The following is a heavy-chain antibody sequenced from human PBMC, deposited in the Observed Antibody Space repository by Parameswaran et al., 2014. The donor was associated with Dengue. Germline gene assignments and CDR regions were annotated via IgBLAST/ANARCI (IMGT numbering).Heavy chain of an antibody. CDR1: GGSISSSSYY. J-gene: IGHJ3*02. D-gene: IGHD2-21*01. CDR3: ARFVVVKAFDI. Sequence: GSLRLSCTVSGGSISSSSYYWGWIRQPPGKGLEWIGSVYYSGSTYYNPSLKSRVTISVDTSKNQFSLKLSSVTAADTAVYYCARFVVVKAFDIWGQGTMVTVSS. V-gene: IGHV4-39*01. CDR2: VYYSGST.